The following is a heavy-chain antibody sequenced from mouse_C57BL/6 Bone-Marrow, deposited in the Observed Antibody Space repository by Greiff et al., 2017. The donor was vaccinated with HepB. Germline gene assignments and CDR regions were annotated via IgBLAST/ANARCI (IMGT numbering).Heavy chain of an antibody. CDR2: INPGSGGT. Sequence: VQLQQSGAELVRPGTSVKVSCKASGYAFTNYLIEWVKQRPGQGLEWIGVINPGSGGTNYNEKFKGKATLTADKSSSTAYMQLSSLTSEDSAVYFCARREFTTVIATGYFDVWGTGTTVTVSS. D-gene: IGHD1-1*01. J-gene: IGHJ1*03. V-gene: IGHV1-54*01. CDR1: GYAFTNYL. CDR3: ARREFTTVIATGYFDV.